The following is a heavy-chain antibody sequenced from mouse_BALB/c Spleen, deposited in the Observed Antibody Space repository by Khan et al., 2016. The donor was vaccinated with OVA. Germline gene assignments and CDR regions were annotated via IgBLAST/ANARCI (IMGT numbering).Heavy chain of an antibody. J-gene: IGHJ2*01. CDR2: IYPGDGDT. CDR3: ANYRYDYFDY. D-gene: IGHD2-14*01. Sequence: QVQLQQSGAELARPGASVKLSCKASGYTFTSYWMQWVKQRPGQGLEWIGTIYPGDGDTRYTQKFKGKATLTADKSSSTAYMQLSSLTSEDSAVYYCANYRYDYFDYRGQGTTLTVSS. V-gene: IGHV1-87*01. CDR1: GYTFTSYW.